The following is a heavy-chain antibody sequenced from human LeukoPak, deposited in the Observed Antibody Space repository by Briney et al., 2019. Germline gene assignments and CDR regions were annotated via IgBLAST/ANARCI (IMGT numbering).Heavy chain of an antibody. V-gene: IGHV3-23*01. Sequence: GGSLRLSCAASGFTFSSYAMSWVRQAPGEGLEWVSAISGSGGSTYYADSVKGRFTITRDNSKNTLYLQMNSLRAEDTAVYYCASNSSSWYWFDYWGQGTLVTVSS. D-gene: IGHD6-13*01. J-gene: IGHJ4*02. CDR3: ASNSSSWYWFDY. CDR1: GFTFSSYA. CDR2: ISGSGGST.